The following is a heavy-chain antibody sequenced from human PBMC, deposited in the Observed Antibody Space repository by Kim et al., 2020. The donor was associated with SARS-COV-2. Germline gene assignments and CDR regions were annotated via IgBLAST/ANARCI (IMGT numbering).Heavy chain of an antibody. CDR1: GGSISSSSYY. Sequence: SETLSLTCTVSGGSISSSSYYWGWIRQPPGKGLEWIGSIYYSGSTYYNPSLKSRVTISVDTSKNQFSLKLSSVTAADTAVYYCAGKDTAMAYYYYYGMDVWGQGTTVTVSS. D-gene: IGHD5-18*01. J-gene: IGHJ6*02. CDR3: AGKDTAMAYYYYYGMDV. CDR2: IYYSGST. V-gene: IGHV4-39*01.